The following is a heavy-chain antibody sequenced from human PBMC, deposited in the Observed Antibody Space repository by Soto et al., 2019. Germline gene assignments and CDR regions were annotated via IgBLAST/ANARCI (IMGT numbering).Heavy chain of an antibody. CDR1: GFTFNDYA. CDR3: AKYVPAGFSSWSHYFDY. J-gene: IGHJ4*02. D-gene: IGHD6-13*01. V-gene: IGHV3-23*01. Sequence: EVQLLESGGGLVQPGGSLRLSCAASGFTFNDYAMSWVRQAPGKGLEWVSVISNSGGSTYYADSVKGRFTISRDNSKNMLYLQMNSLRAEDTAVYYCAKYVPAGFSSWSHYFDYCGQGTLVTVSS. CDR2: ISNSGGST.